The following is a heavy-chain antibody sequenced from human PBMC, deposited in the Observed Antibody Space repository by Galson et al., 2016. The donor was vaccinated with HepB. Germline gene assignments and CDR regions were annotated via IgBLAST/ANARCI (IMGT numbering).Heavy chain of an antibody. J-gene: IGHJ6*04. CDR2: ISRSGDST. CDR1: GFTFNNYG. CDR3: VQGSTAPAV. Sequence: SLRLSCAASGFTFNNYGMTWVRHAPGKGLEVVSRISRSGDSTDYADSVKGRFTISSDNSKNTLSLQLNSLRVDDTAVYYCVQGSTAPAVWGKGTTVTISS. V-gene: IGHV3-23*01. D-gene: IGHD1-26*01.